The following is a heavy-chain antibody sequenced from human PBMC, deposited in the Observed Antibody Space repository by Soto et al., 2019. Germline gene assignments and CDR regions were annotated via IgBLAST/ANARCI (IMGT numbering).Heavy chain of an antibody. Sequence: ASVKVSCKASGYTFTGYYMHWVRQAPGQGLEWMGWINPNSGGTNYAQKFQGWVTMTRDTSISTAYMELSRLRSDDTAVYYCARAFSIVVALPHLNNWFDPRGQGTLVTVSS. V-gene: IGHV1-2*04. J-gene: IGHJ5*02. D-gene: IGHD2-2*01. CDR3: ARAFSIVVALPHLNNWFDP. CDR2: INPNSGGT. CDR1: GYTFTGYY.